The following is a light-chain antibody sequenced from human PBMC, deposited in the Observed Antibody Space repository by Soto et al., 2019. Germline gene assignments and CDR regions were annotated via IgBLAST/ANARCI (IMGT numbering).Light chain of an antibody. CDR1: QSVSSNY. Sequence: EIVLTQSPGTLSLSPGERATLSFRSSQSVSSNYLAWYQQNPGQAPRLLIYGASSRATGIPDRFSGSGSGTDFTLTINRLEPEDFAVYYCQQYGSSPQTFGPGTKVDIK. CDR2: GAS. CDR3: QQYGSSPQT. V-gene: IGKV3-20*01. J-gene: IGKJ1*01.